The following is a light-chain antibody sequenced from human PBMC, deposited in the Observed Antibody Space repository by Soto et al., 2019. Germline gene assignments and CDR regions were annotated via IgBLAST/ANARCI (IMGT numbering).Light chain of an antibody. V-gene: IGKV3-15*01. CDR1: QSVSSY. Sequence: EIVLTQSPDTLSVSPGARATLSCLASQSVSSYLAWYQQKPGQAPRLLIYGASTRATGIPARFSGSGSGTEFTLTISSLQSEDFAVYYCQQYNNWPRTFGQGTKVDI. J-gene: IGKJ1*01. CDR2: GAS. CDR3: QQYNNWPRT.